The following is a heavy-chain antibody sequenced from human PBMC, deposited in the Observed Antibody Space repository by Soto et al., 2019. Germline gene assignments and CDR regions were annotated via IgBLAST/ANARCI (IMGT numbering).Heavy chain of an antibody. CDR1: GFTFRYHW. J-gene: IGHJ4*02. V-gene: IGHV3-7*04. D-gene: IGHD1-1*01. CDR2: IHLDGSEK. Sequence: AASPRLSCPASGFTFRYHWMSWVRKTPGKGLEWVGSIHLDGSEKYYAGFVKGRFTFSRDNVKNSLYLQMNSLKPEDTGFYYCARDDPKGYNCSVAFFDYWGQGAPVTVS. CDR3: ARDDPKGYNCSVAFFDY.